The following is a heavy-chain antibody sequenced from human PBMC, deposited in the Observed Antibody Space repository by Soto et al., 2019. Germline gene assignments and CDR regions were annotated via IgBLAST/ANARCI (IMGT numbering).Heavy chain of an antibody. Sequence: GGSLRLSCEASGFTFSSYAMSWVRQAPGKGLEWVSTISDSGSTYYADSVKGRFTISRDNSKNTFYLQMNSLRAEDTAVYYCAKVWDENGYCTATSYLYCFDYWGQGTLVTVSS. V-gene: IGHV3-23*01. CDR1: GFTFSSYA. J-gene: IGHJ4*02. D-gene: IGHD2-8*02. CDR3: AKVWDENGYCTATSYLYCFDY. CDR2: ISDSGST.